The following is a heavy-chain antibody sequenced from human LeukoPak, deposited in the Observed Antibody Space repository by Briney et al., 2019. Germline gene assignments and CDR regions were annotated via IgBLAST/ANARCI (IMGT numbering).Heavy chain of an antibody. CDR2: IIPIFGTA. Sequence: SVKVPCKASGGTFSSYAIIWVRQAPGQGLEWMGRIIPIFGTANYAQKFQGRVTITTDESTSTAYMELSSLRSEDTTMYKSARDRKGSNPGLYSSSWYWFDPWGQGTLVTVSS. V-gene: IGHV1-69*05. J-gene: IGHJ5*02. CDR1: GGTFSSYA. CDR3: ARDRKGSNPGLYSSSWYWFDP. D-gene: IGHD6-13*01.